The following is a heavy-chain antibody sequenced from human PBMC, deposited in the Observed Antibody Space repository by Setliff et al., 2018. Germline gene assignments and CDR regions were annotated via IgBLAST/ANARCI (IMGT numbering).Heavy chain of an antibody. CDR1: GATFSSYA. D-gene: IGHD1-26*01. J-gene: IGHJ4*02. CDR2: IIPIFGTA. V-gene: IGHV1-69*05. Sequence: RASVKVSCKASGATFSSYAISWVRQAPGQGLEWMGGIIPIFGTANYAQKFQGRVTMTRDTSTSTVYMELSSLRSEDTAVYYCARVLHSGSYDDPLDYWGQGTLVTVSS. CDR3: ARVLHSGSYDDPLDY.